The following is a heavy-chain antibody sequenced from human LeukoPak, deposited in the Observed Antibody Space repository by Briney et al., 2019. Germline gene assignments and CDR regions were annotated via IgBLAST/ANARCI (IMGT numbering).Heavy chain of an antibody. V-gene: IGHV3-53*01. CDR3: ARERRSWVRFDY. D-gene: IGHD3-10*01. Sequence: PGGSLRLSCAASGFTVSTNYVSWVRQAPGKGLEWVSVIYRSGSTYYADSVKGRFTISRDNAKSSLYLQMNSLRDEDTAVYYCARERRSWVRFDYWGQGTLVTVSS. J-gene: IGHJ4*02. CDR1: GFTVSTNY. CDR2: IYRSGST.